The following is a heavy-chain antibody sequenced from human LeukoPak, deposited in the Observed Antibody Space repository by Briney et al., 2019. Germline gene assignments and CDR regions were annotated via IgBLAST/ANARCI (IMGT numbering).Heavy chain of an antibody. CDR2: IRESGGGT. V-gene: IGHV3-23*01. CDR3: AKRPSAYCFESGCYFNY. D-gene: IGHD2-21*01. Sequence: GGSLRLSCVVSGITVSNYGMSWVRQAPGKGLEWVSGIRESGGGTNYADSVKGRFTISRDNTKDTLYLQMNTLRAEDTAVYYCAKRPSAYCFESGCYFNYWGQGTLVIVSS. J-gene: IGHJ4*02. CDR1: GITVSNYG.